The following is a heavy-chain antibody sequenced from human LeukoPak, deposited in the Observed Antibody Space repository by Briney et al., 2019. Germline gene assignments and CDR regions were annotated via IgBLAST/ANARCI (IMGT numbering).Heavy chain of an antibody. CDR1: GFTFSSYA. D-gene: IGHD1-26*01. Sequence: GGSLRLSCAASGFTFSSYAMHWVRQAPGKGLEWVAVISYDGSNKYYADSVKGRFTISRDNAKNSLYLQMNSLRAEDTAVYYCARDRWEPADYWGQGTLVTVSS. CDR3: ARDRWEPADY. V-gene: IGHV3-30-3*01. J-gene: IGHJ4*02. CDR2: ISYDGSNK.